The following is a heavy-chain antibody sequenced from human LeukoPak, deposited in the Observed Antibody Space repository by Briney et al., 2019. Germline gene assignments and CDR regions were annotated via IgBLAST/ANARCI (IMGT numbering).Heavy chain of an antibody. CDR3: ARGRKYTSGYRVTELGTGYSDY. CDR2: LYYSGKT. V-gene: IGHV4-39*07. D-gene: IGHD5-18*01. J-gene: IGHJ4*02. CDR1: GGYISSTTYY. Sequence: SDTLSLTCIISGGYISSTTYYWGWIRQPPGKGLEWIGTLYYSGKTYYNPSLKSRVTISIDTSKNQFSLKLTSATAADTAVYYCARGRKYTSGYRVTELGTGYSDYWGQGTLVTVSS.